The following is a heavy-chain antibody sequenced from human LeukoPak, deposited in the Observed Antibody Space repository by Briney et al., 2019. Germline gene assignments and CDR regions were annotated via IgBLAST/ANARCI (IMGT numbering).Heavy chain of an antibody. CDR3: ARHYGYYYDSSGYGSTFDP. J-gene: IGHJ5*02. D-gene: IGHD3-22*01. Sequence: SETLSLTCTVSGGSINSYYWSWIRQPPGKGLEWIGYIYYSGSTNYNPSLKSRLTISVDTSKNQFSLKLTSVAAADTAVYYCARHYGYYYDSSGYGSTFDPWGQGTLVTVSS. CDR2: IYYSGST. CDR1: GGSINSYY. V-gene: IGHV4-59*01.